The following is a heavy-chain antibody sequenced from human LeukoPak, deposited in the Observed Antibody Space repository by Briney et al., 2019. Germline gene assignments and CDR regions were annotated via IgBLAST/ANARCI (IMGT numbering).Heavy chain of an antibody. CDR2: IYHSGST. D-gene: IGHD3-22*01. V-gene: IGHV4-38-2*01. J-gene: IGHJ5*02. CDR1: GYSISSGYY. CDR3: ARTYYYDSSGRAKVRFDP. Sequence: PWETLSLTCAVSGYSISSGYYWGWIRQPPGKGLEWIGSIYHSGSTYYNPSLKSRVTISVDTSKNQFSLKLSSVTAADTAVYYCARTYYYDSSGRAKVRFDPWGQGTLVTVSS.